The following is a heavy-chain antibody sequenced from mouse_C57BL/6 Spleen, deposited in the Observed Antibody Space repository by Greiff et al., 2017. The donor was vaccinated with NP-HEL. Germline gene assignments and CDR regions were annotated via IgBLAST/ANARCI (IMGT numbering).Heavy chain of an antibody. D-gene: IGHD2-3*01. Sequence: QVQLQQSGAELAKPGASVKLSCKASGYTFPSYWMHWVKQRPGQGLEWIGYINPSSGYTKYNQKFKDKATLTADKSSSTAYMQLSSLTYEDSAVDYCAKKRDDGYWYFDVWGTGTTVTVSS. J-gene: IGHJ1*03. CDR2: INPSSGYT. V-gene: IGHV1-7*01. CDR1: GYTFPSYW. CDR3: AKKRDDGYWYFDV.